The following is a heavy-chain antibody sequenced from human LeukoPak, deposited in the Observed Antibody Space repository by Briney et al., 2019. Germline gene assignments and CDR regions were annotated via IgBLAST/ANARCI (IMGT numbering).Heavy chain of an antibody. V-gene: IGHV1-8*01. CDR2: MSPNSGNT. CDR1: GYTFTSSD. J-gene: IGHJ4*02. Sequence: ASVKVSCKTSGYTFTSSDINWVRQATGQGLEWMGWMSPNSGNTGYAQKFQGRVTMTRDTSISTAYMELSSLRSEDTAVYHCARGPQPSNFDYWGQGTLVTVSS. CDR3: ARGPQPSNFDY. D-gene: IGHD1-1*01.